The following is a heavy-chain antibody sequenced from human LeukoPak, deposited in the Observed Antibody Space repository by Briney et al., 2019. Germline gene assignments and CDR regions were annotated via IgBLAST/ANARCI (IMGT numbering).Heavy chain of an antibody. CDR1: GFTFSSYS. CDR2: ISSSSSYI. D-gene: IGHD2-2*01. J-gene: IGHJ6*03. Sequence: GGSLRLSCAASGFTFSSYSMNWVRQAPGKGLEWVSSISSSSSYIYYADSVKGRFTISRDNAKNSLYLQMNSLRAEDTAVYYCARDYRKDVVVPAAPYYYYMDVWGKGTTVTVSS. V-gene: IGHV3-21*01. CDR3: ARDYRKDVVVPAAPYYYYMDV.